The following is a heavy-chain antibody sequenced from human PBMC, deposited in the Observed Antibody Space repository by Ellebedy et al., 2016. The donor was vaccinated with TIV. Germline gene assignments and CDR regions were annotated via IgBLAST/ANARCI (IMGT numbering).Heavy chain of an antibody. CDR2: IYYSGST. CDR3: AREAVEVATIEDHYYYMDV. Sequence: SETLSLTCTVSGASVSSGSFCWSWIRQPPGKGLEWIGYIYYSGSTNYNPSLKSRVTISVDTSKNQFSLMLSSVTAADTAVYYCAREAVEVATIEDHYYYMDVWGKGTTVTVSS. D-gene: IGHD5-24*01. V-gene: IGHV4-61*01. J-gene: IGHJ6*03. CDR1: GASVSSGSFC.